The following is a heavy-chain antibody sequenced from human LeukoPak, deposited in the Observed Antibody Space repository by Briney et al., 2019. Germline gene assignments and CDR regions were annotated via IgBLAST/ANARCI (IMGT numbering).Heavy chain of an antibody. J-gene: IGHJ4*02. CDR1: GGSISSYY. CDR2: IYYSGST. CDR3: ARAAYDSSGYYIDY. Sequence: PSETLSLTCTVSGGSISSYYWSWTRQPPGKRLEWIGYIYYSGSTNYNPSLKSRVTISVDTSKNQFSLKLSSVTAADTAVYYCARAAYDSSGYYIDYWGQGTLVPVSS. V-gene: IGHV4-59*01. D-gene: IGHD3-22*01.